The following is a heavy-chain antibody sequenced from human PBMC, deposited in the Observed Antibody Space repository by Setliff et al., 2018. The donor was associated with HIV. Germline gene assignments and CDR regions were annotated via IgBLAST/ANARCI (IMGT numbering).Heavy chain of an antibody. V-gene: IGHV4-39*07. Sequence: NPSETLSLTCTVSGGSISSSSYYWGWIRQPPGKGLEWIGSIHYSGSTNYNPSLKSRLSMSIDTSKNQFSLKLNSVTVADTAVYYCTRDRIVVFNNYWYFDLWGRGTLVTVSS. CDR1: GGSISSSSYY. CDR3: TRDRIVVFNNYWYFDL. CDR2: IHYSGST. J-gene: IGHJ2*01. D-gene: IGHD3-22*01.